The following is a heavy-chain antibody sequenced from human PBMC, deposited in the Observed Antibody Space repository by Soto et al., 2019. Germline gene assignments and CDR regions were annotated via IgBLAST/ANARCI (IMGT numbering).Heavy chain of an antibody. CDR3: ARVIRGDYVYYYGMDV. D-gene: IGHD4-17*01. Sequence: SETLSLTCAVYVGSFSGYYWSWIRQPPGKGLEWIGEINHSGSTNYNPSLKSRVTISVDTSKNQFSLKLSSVTAADTAVYYCARVIRGDYVYYYGMDVWGQGTTVTVSS. J-gene: IGHJ6*02. CDR1: VGSFSGYY. V-gene: IGHV4-34*01. CDR2: INHSGST.